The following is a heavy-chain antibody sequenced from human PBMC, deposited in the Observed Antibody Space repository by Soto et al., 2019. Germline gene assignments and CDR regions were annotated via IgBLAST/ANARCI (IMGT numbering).Heavy chain of an antibody. D-gene: IGHD6-13*01. CDR3: ARDQGIYSSSWFYYYGMDV. J-gene: IGHJ6*02. CDR2: ISAYNGNT. V-gene: IGHV1-18*01. Sequence: GASVKVSCKASGYTFTSYGISWVRQAPGQGLEWMGWISAYNGNTNYAQKPQGRVTMTTETSKSTAYMELRSLRTDDTAVYYCARDQGIYSSSWFYYYGMDVWGQGTMVTVSS. CDR1: GYTFTSYG.